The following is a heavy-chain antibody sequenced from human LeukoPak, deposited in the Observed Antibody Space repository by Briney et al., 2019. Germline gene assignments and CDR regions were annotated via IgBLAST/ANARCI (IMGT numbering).Heavy chain of an antibody. Sequence: GGSLRLSCAASGFTFDDYAMHWVRQAPGKGLEWVSGISWNSGTVDYADSVQGRFTISRDNAKNSLYLQMNSLRAEDTALYYCAKAGCSSTSCYTNFWGQGNLVTVSS. CDR1: GFTFDDYA. V-gene: IGHV3-9*01. CDR3: AKAGCSSTSCYTNF. D-gene: IGHD2-2*01. J-gene: IGHJ4*02. CDR2: ISWNSGTV.